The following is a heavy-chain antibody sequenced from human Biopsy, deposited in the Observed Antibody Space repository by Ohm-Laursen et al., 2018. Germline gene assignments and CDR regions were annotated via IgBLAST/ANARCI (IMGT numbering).Heavy chain of an antibody. CDR1: GVTFSNYG. J-gene: IGHJ1*01. Sequence: SVKVSCKAPGVTFSNYGVNWVRQAPGQGLEWLGGNIPILGTGNYAQKFQDRVTVAADTSTSTATMELRSLRSDDTAVYYCATKLTGYFHHWGQRTLVIVSS. CDR2: NIPILGTG. CDR3: ATKLTGYFHH. V-gene: IGHV1-69*06. D-gene: IGHD3-9*01.